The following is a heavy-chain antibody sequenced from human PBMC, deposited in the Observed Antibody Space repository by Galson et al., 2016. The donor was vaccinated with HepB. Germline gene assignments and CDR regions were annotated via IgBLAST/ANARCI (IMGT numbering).Heavy chain of an antibody. Sequence: SVKVSCKASGYTFTNYGISWVRQAPGQGLEWMGWIHIYNGNTDYAQNYQGRVTLTTDTSTSTAYMELRSLRSDDTAVYYCARVFSTTDNWFDPWGQGTLVTVSS. CDR1: GYTFTNYG. V-gene: IGHV1-18*01. J-gene: IGHJ5*02. CDR2: IHIYNGNT. CDR3: ARVFSTTDNWFDP. D-gene: IGHD1-1*01.